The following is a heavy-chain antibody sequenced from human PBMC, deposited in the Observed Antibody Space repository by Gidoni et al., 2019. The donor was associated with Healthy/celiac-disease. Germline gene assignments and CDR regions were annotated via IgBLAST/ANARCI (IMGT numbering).Heavy chain of an antibody. J-gene: IGHJ4*02. Sequence: QMQLVQSGPEVKKPGTSVKVSCKASGFTFTSSAVQWVRQARGQRLEWIGWIVVGSGNTNYAQKFQERVTITRDMSTSTAYMELSSLRSEDTAVYYCAAVGISGYYGSGNSHYLDYWGQGTLVTVSS. CDR1: GFTFTSSA. V-gene: IGHV1-58*01. D-gene: IGHD3-10*01. CDR2: IVVGSGNT. CDR3: AAVGISGYYGSGNSHYLDY.